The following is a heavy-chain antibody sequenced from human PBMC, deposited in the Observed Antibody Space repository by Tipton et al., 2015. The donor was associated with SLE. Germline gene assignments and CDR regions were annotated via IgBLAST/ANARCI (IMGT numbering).Heavy chain of an antibody. J-gene: IGHJ6*02. Sequence: LRLSCTVSGGSISSNYWIWIRQPPGKGLEWIGYISYGGGTNYNPSLKSRVTMSVDTAKNQFSLKRTSVTAADTAVYYCARGMLAWRGAIVGVDVWGQGTTVNVSS. CDR2: ISYGGGT. D-gene: IGHD2-8*01. CDR1: GGSISSNY. V-gene: IGHV4-59*08. CDR3: ARGMLAWRGAIVGVDV.